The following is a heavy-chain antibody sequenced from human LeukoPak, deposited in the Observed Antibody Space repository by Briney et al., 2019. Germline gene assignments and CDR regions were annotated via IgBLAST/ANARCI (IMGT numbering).Heavy chain of an antibody. CDR2: IYTSGST. J-gene: IGHJ4*02. CDR1: GGSFSSGSYY. D-gene: IGHD2-15*01. Sequence: SETLSLTCTVSGGSFSSGSYYWSWIRQPAGKGLEWIGRIYTSGSTNYNPSLKSRVTISVDTSKNQFSLKLSSVTAADTAVYYCAREEEVVAFFDYWGQGTLVTVSS. CDR3: AREEEVVAFFDY. V-gene: IGHV4-61*02.